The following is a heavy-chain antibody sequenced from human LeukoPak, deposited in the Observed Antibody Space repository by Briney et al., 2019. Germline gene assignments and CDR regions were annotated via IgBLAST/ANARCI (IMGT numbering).Heavy chain of an antibody. V-gene: IGHV1-24*01. D-gene: IGHD3-10*01. CDR1: GYTFTELS. Sequence: ASVKVSCKVSGYTFTELSMHWVRQAPGKGLEWMGGFDPEDGETIYAQKLQGRVTMTEDTSTDTAYMELSSVRSEDTAVYYCATGPRRMYGSGSYHDYWGQGTLVTVSS. CDR2: FDPEDGET. CDR3: ATGPRRMYGSGSYHDY. J-gene: IGHJ4*02.